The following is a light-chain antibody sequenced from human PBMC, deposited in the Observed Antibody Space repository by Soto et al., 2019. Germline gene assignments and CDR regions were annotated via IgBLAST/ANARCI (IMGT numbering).Light chain of an antibody. CDR3: QQYHNYPVT. Sequence: DIQMTQSPSSLSASVGDRVTITCRASQEISNHLAWFQQKPGKPPKYLIYDASSLQSEVPSKFSGSGSGTDFTLTISSLQPEDFATYYCQQYHNYPVTFGGGTKVEIK. V-gene: IGKV1-16*02. CDR1: QEISNH. CDR2: DAS. J-gene: IGKJ4*01.